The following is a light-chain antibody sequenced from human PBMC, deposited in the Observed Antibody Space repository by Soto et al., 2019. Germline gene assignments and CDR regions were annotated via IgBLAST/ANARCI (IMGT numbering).Light chain of an antibody. Sequence: QAVVTQEPSLTVSPGGTVTLPCGSSSGAVTGTHYPYWFQQKAGQAPRTLIFDTSNKQSWTPARFSGSLLGGKAALTLSGAQPEDEADYYCLVVYSDAWVFGGGTKLTVL. CDR1: SGAVTGTHY. V-gene: IGLV7-46*01. CDR2: DTS. J-gene: IGLJ3*02. CDR3: LVVYSDAWV.